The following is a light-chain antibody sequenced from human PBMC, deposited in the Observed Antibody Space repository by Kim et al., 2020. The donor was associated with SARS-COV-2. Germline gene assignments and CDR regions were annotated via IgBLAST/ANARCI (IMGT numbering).Light chain of an antibody. J-gene: IGKJ5*01. CDR1: QSVSSRN. V-gene: IGKV3-20*01. CDR3: YLYDSSSLVT. Sequence: PWERASLTISARQSVSSRNESGYQQKPRQGARQLIYDGSSSSTGIPARFSGSGGGTDFSPLIISLVPAEYSVYYFYLYDSSSLVTFGQGTRLEIK. CDR2: DGS.